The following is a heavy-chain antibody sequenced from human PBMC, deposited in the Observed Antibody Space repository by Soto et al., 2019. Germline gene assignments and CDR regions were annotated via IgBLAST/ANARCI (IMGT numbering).Heavy chain of an antibody. CDR2: IWYDGSNK. V-gene: IGHV3-33*01. J-gene: IGHJ4*02. CDR3: ARDPIMVPLDYFDY. D-gene: IGHD2-8*01. CDR1: GFTFSSYG. Sequence: QVQLVESGGGVVQPGRSLRLSCAASGFTFSSYGMHWVRQAPGKGLEWVAVIWYDGSNKYYADSVKGRFTISRDNSKNTLYLQMNSLRAEDTAVYYCARDPIMVPLDYFDYWGQGTLVTVSS.